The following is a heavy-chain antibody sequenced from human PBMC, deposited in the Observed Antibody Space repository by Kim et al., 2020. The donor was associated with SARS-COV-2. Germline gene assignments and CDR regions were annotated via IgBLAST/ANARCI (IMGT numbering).Heavy chain of an antibody. V-gene: IGHV3-48*03. D-gene: IGHD4-17*01. CDR3: ARFTVTTDWFDP. Sequence: YYADYVKGRFTIARDNAKNSLYLQMNSLRAEDTAVYYCARFTVTTDWFDPWGQGTLVTVSS. J-gene: IGHJ5*02.